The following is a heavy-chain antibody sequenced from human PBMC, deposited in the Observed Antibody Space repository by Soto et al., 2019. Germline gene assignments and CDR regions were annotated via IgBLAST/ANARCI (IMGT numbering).Heavy chain of an antibody. CDR3: TTDSSSWAYYYYYGMDV. J-gene: IGHJ6*02. CDR1: GFTFSNAW. D-gene: IGHD2-2*01. Sequence: GGSLRLSCTVSGFTFSNAWMTWVRQAPGKGLEWVGRIKSKTDDGTTDYAAPVKGRFTISRDDSRNTLYLQMNSLKTEDTAVYYCTTDSSSWAYYYYYGMDVWGQGTTVTV. V-gene: IGHV3-15*01. CDR2: IKSKTDDGTT.